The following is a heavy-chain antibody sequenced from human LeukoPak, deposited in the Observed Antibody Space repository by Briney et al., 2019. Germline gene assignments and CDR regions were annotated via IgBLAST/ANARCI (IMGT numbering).Heavy chain of an antibody. V-gene: IGHV3-21*04. Sequence: PGGSLRLSCAASGFTFSSYSMNWVRQAPGKGLEWVSSISSSSSYIYYADTVKGRFTISRDNSKKTLYLQMNSLRAEDTAVYYCAKDDVPSNWGALGLFDYWGQGTLVTVSS. CDR1: GFTFSSYS. CDR2: ISSSSSYI. CDR3: AKDDVPSNWGALGLFDY. D-gene: IGHD7-27*01. J-gene: IGHJ4*02.